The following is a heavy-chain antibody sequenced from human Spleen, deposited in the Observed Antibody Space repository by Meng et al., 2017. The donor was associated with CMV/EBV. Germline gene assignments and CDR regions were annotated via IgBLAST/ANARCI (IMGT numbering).Heavy chain of an antibody. CDR1: GLTFGSYS. CDR2: ISGSSSSM. J-gene: IGHJ4*02. CDR3: AKDMGGRFCSASSCYTALDQ. Sequence: GGSLRLSCAASGLTFGSYSMNWVRQAPGKGLEWVSYISGSSSSMYYADSVKGRFTISRDNGKNSLYLEMNSLRVEDTAVYYCAKDMGGRFCSASSCYTALDQWGQGTLVTVSS. V-gene: IGHV3-21*04. D-gene: IGHD2-2*02.